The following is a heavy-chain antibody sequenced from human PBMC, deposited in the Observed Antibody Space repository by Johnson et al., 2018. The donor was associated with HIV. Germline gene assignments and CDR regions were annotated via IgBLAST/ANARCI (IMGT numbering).Heavy chain of an antibody. D-gene: IGHD4-17*01. Sequence: QVQLVESGGGLVKPGGSLRLSCAASGFTFSDYYMSWIRQAPGKGLEWVSYISSRGSTIYYADSVKGRFTISRDNSKNMLYLQMNSLRAEDTAGYYCARSPETGDRLWRAFDIWGQGTMVTVSS. CDR2: ISSRGSTI. CDR1: GFTFSDYY. J-gene: IGHJ3*02. V-gene: IGHV3-11*01. CDR3: ARSPETGDRLWRAFDI.